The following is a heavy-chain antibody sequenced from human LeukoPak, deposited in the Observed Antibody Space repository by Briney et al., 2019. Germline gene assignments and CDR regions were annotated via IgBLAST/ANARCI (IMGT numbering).Heavy chain of an antibody. CDR2: IYTSGST. CDR3: ARLSYCDSTSCPPHHMDV. Sequence: SETLSLTCTVSGGSISSYYWSWIRQPAGKGLEWIGRIYTSGSTNYNPSLKSRVTMSVDTSKNQFSLKLSSVTAADAAVYYCARLSYCDSTSCPPHHMDVWGKGTTVTVSS. J-gene: IGHJ6*03. V-gene: IGHV4-4*07. D-gene: IGHD2-2*01. CDR1: GGSISSYY.